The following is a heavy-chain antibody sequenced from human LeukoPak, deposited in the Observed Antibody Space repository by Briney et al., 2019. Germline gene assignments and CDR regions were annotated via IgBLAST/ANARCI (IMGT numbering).Heavy chain of an antibody. D-gene: IGHD3-3*01. J-gene: IGHJ6*02. V-gene: IGHV4-59*08. CDR1: GGSISSYY. Sequence: SETLSLTCTVSGGSISSYYWSWIRKPPGKGLEWIGYIYYSGSTNYNPSLKRRVPLSVDTPKNQFSLTLSSVTAADTAVYYCARSSNDFWSGYYTVGVNYYGMDVCGQRTTVTVSS. CDR2: IYYSGST. CDR3: ARSSNDFWSGYYTVGVNYYGMDV.